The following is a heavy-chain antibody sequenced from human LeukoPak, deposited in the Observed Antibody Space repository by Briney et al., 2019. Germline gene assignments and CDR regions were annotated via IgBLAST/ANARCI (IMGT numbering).Heavy chain of an antibody. J-gene: IGHJ4*02. CDR2: IYSGGTT. CDR3: TRQLGENRDY. V-gene: IGHV3-53*01. D-gene: IGHD1-14*01. CDR1: GFTASSHY. Sequence: GGSLRLSCAASGFTASSHYMSWVRQAPGKGLEWVSVIYSGGTTCYADSVKGRFTISRDNSKNTAYLQMNSLRTEDTAVYYCTRQLGENRDYWGQGTLVTVSS.